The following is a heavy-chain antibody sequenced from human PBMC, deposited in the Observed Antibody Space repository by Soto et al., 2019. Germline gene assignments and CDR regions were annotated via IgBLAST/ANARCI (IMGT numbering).Heavy chain of an antibody. CDR3: AKDRRAGGNYGFDSDF. CDR2: SSATGAGT. J-gene: IGHJ4*02. Sequence: EVQLLESGGGLVQPGGSLRLSCAASGFTFSSYGMTWVRQAPGKGLEWVSFSSATGAGTYYADSVKGRFIISRDNSRHTLNLQMTSLRSDDTAVYYCAKDRRAGGNYGFDSDFWGQGALVIVSS. D-gene: IGHD1-7*01. V-gene: IGHV3-23*01. CDR1: GFTFSSYG.